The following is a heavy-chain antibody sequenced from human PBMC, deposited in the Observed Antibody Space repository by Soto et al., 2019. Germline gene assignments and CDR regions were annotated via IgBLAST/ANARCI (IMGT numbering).Heavy chain of an antibody. J-gene: IGHJ4*02. V-gene: IGHV3-53*04. CDR2: LYNGGAT. CDR3: VRGRYGSEIH. D-gene: IGHD3-10*01. CDR1: GFIVSSNY. Sequence: EVRLVESGGGLVQPGGSLRLSCAASGFIVSSNYMTWVRQAPGKGLEWVSLLYNGGATHYAASVKERFTISSHSSQKTMFLQMNSLRTEDTATYYCVRGRYGSEIHWGQGTKVTVSS.